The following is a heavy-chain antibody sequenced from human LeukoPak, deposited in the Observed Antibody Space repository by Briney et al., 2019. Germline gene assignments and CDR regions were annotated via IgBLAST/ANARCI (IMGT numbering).Heavy chain of an antibody. CDR1: GGTFSSYA. D-gene: IGHD3-22*01. CDR2: IIPIFGTA. V-gene: IGHV1-69*05. J-gene: IGHJ6*03. Sequence: GSSVKVSCKASGGTFSSYAISWVRQAPGQGLEWMGGIIPIFGTANYAQKFQGRVTITTDESTSTAYMELSSLRSEDTAVYYCARASYDSSGYYYVLDYYYYMDVWGKGTTVTVSS. CDR3: ARASYDSSGYYYVLDYYYYMDV.